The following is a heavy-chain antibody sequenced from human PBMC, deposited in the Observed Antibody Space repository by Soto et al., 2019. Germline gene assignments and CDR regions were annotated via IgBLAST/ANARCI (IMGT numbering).Heavy chain of an antibody. CDR1: GGSISRGGYY. CDR2: IYYSGST. V-gene: IGHV4-31*03. CDR3: ARARPFWTNGVSHPASQPRGY. J-gene: IGHJ4*02. Sequence: SATLPLTCTVSGGSISRGGYYWSWIRQHPGKGLEWIGYIYYSGSTYYNPSLKSRVTISVDTSKNQFSLKLSSVTAADTAVYYCARARPFWTNGVSHPASQPRGYWGPRSLGXL. D-gene: IGHD2-8*01.